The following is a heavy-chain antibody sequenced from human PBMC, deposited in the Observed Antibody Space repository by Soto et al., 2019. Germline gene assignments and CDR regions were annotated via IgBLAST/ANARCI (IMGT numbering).Heavy chain of an antibody. Sequence: LSLTCTVSGASISTTNYYWGWVRQPPGKGLDWIAMIYYSGITHYNPSLKSRVTISIDTSKNQFSLKLNSVTAAGTAMYYCARPARQDTVAGDYWGQGTLVTVSS. CDR1: GASISTTNYY. J-gene: IGHJ4*02. D-gene: IGHD5-12*01. V-gene: IGHV4-39*01. CDR2: IYYSGIT. CDR3: ARPARQDTVAGDY.